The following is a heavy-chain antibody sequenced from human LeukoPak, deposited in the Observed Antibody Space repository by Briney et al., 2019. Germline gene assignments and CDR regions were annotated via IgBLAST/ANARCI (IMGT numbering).Heavy chain of an antibody. V-gene: IGHV3-66*01. Sequence: GGSLRLSCAASGFTVSSNYMSWVCQAPGKGLEWVSVIYSGGSTYYADSVKGRFTISRDNSKNTLYLQMNSLRAEDTAVYYCARGHYDILTGYLTPPDYWGQGTLVTVSS. CDR3: ARGHYDILTGYLTPPDY. CDR1: GFTVSSNY. D-gene: IGHD3-9*01. J-gene: IGHJ4*02. CDR2: IYSGGST.